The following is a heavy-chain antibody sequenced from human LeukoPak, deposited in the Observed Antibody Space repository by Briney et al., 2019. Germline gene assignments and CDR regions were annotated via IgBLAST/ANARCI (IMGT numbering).Heavy chain of an antibody. CDR1: GFTFSSYS. J-gene: IGHJ4*02. CDR3: ANSEEGYGSGTYFSIVVLALDS. D-gene: IGHD3-10*01. V-gene: IGHV3-21*01. CDR2: ISSSSSYI. Sequence: PGGSLRLSCAASGFTFSSYSMNWVRQAPGKGLEWVSSISSSSSYIYYADSVKGRFTISRDNAKNSLYLQMNSLRAEDTAVYYCANSEEGYGSGTYFSIVVLALDSWGQGTLVTVSS.